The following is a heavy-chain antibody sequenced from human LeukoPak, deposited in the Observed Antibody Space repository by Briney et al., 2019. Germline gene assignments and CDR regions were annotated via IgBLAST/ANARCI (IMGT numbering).Heavy chain of an antibody. CDR1: GGSFSGYY. Sequence: SETLSRTCVVYGGSFSGYYWTWIRQPPGKGLEWIGEIDHSGTTNYNPSLKSRVTMSVDTSKNQFSLMVSSVTAADTAVYYCATGRNGVVPAPILGVGPWYNYHYMDVWGKGTTVTVSS. CDR3: ATGRNGVVPAPILGVGPWYNYHYMDV. D-gene: IGHD2-2*02. J-gene: IGHJ6*03. CDR2: IDHSGTT. V-gene: IGHV4-34*01.